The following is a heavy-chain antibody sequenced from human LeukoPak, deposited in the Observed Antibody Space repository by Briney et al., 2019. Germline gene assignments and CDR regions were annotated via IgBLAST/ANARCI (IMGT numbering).Heavy chain of an antibody. V-gene: IGHV3-30*02. CDR3: ANSYSSSSNYYFDY. Sequence: GGSLRLSCAASGFTFSSYGMHWVRQAPGKGLEWVAFIRYDGSNKYYADSVKGRFTISRDNSKNTLYLRMNSLRAEDTAVYYCANSYSSSSNYYFDYWGQGTLVTVSS. CDR1: GFTFSSYG. D-gene: IGHD6-6*01. J-gene: IGHJ4*02. CDR2: IRYDGSNK.